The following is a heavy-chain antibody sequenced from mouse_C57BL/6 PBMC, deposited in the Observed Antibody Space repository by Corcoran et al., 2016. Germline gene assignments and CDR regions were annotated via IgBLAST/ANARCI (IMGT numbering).Heavy chain of an antibody. CDR1: GYSITSGYY. CDR2: ISYDGSN. D-gene: IGHD1-1*01. Sequence: DVQLQESGPGLVKPSQSLSLTCSVTGYSITSGYYWNWIRQFPGNKLEWMGYISYDGSNNYNPSLKNRISITRDTSKNQFFLKLNSVTTEDTATYYCAREDYYEVAYWGQGTLVTVSA. J-gene: IGHJ3*01. V-gene: IGHV3-6*01. CDR3: AREDYYEVAY.